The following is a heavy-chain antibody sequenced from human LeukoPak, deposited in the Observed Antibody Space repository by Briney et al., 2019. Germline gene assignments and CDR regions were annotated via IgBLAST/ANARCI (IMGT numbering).Heavy chain of an antibody. CDR2: INEDGTTI. V-gene: IGHV3-7*05. CDR1: GFTFSGYW. CDR3: ARWSYVSGTWFLDY. D-gene: IGHD3-10*01. Sequence: PGGSLRLSCEASGFTFSGYWMSWVRQALGRGLEWVADINEDGTTIYYVNSVKGRFTISRDNAKNSLSLQLNTLRAGDTAVYYCARWSYVSGTWFLDYWGQGTLVTVSS. J-gene: IGHJ4*02.